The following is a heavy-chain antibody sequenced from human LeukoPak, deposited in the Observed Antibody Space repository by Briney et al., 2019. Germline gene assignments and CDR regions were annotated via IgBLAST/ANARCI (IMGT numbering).Heavy chain of an antibody. Sequence: PSETLSLTCTVSGGSINDFYWTWIRQPPGKGLEWIGYIFYSGSANSNPSLESRVTISVDTSKNQFSLKLSSVTAADTAAYYCARLRSGSTPPPPHYYYGLDVWGQGTTVTVSS. CDR1: GGSINDFY. V-gene: IGHV4-59*01. J-gene: IGHJ6*02. D-gene: IGHD1-26*01. CDR2: IFYSGSA. CDR3: ARLRSGSTPPPPHYYYGLDV.